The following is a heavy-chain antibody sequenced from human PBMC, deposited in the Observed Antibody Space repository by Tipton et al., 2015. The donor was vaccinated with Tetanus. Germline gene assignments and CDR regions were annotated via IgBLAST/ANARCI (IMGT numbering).Heavy chain of an antibody. D-gene: IGHD3-10*01. CDR1: GVSISNSAFY. V-gene: IGHV4-39*01. CDR3: ARTFFVTGSRIRGGCPLDL. J-gene: IGHJ3*01. Sequence: TLSLTCNVSGVSISNSAFYWGWVRQSPGKGLEWIATVFYIGSTYYNPSLKSRLTISVDTSRNLFSLKMTSVTAADTAVYYCARTFFVTGSRIRGGCPLDLWGQGTLVTVSS. CDR2: VFYIGST.